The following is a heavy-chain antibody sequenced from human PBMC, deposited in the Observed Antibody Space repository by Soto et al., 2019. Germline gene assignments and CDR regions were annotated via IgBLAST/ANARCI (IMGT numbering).Heavy chain of an antibody. CDR1: GFTFSSYW. CDR2: INSDGSST. V-gene: IGHV3-74*01. CDR3: ARDIPVYSGSYLSYYYYYGMDV. J-gene: IGHJ6*02. Sequence: GGSLRLSCAASGFTFSSYWMHWVRQAPGKGLVWVSRINSDGSSTSYADSVKGRFTISRDNAKNTLYLQMNSLRAEDTAVYYCARDIPVYSGSYLSYYYYYGMDVWGQGTTVTVSS. D-gene: IGHD1-26*01.